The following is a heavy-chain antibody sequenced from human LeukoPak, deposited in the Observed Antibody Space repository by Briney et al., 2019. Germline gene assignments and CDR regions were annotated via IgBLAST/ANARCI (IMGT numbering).Heavy chain of an antibody. J-gene: IGHJ4*02. V-gene: IGHV1-8*01. Sequence: ASVKASCKASGYTFTSYDINWVRQATGQGLEWMGWMNPNSGNTGYAQKFQGRVTMTRNTSISTAYMELSSLRSEDTAVYYCARVSQNKYYYDSSGYYPGYWGQGTLATVSS. CDR1: GYTFTSYD. CDR2: MNPNSGNT. D-gene: IGHD3-22*01. CDR3: ARVSQNKYYYDSSGYYPGY.